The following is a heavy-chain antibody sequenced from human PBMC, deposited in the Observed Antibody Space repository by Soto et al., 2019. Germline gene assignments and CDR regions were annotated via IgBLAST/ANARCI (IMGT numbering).Heavy chain of an antibody. CDR2: ITHSGST. Sequence: SETLALTCTVYGGYISSYYWSWIRQPPGKGLEWIGEITHSGSTNYNPSLKSRVTISAHTSKNQFSLKVSSLTAADTAVYYCAKGKHPDYWGQGNLVTVSS. CDR1: GGYISSYY. J-gene: IGHJ4*02. CDR3: AKGKHPDY. V-gene: IGHV4-34*01.